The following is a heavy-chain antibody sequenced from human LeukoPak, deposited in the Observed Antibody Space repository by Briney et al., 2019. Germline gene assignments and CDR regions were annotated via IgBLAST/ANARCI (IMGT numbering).Heavy chain of an antibody. V-gene: IGHV4-31*03. J-gene: IGHJ6*02. CDR2: IYYSRST. D-gene: IGHD3-3*01. CDR3: ASQYDFWSGQTLPSLDSYYYYGMDV. Sequence: PSQTLSLTCTVSGGSISSGGYYWSWIRQHPGKGLEWIGYIYYSRSTYYNPSLKSRVTISVDTSKNQFSLKLSSVTAADTAVYYCASQYDFWSGQTLPSLDSYYYYGMDVWGQGTTVTVSS. CDR1: GGSISSGGYY.